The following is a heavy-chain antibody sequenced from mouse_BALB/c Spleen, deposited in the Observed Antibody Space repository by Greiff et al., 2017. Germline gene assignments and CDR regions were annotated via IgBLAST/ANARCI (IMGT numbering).Heavy chain of an antibody. CDR2: ISSGSSTI. CDR3: AREVNYYGSSSYAMDY. CDR1: GFTFSSFG. V-gene: IGHV5-17*02. J-gene: IGHJ4*01. Sequence: EVKVVESGGGLVQPGGSRKLSCAASGFTFSSFGMHWVRQAPEKGLEWVAYISSGSSTIYYADTVKGRFTISRDNPKNTLFLQMTSLRSEDTAMYYCAREVNYYGSSSYAMDYWGQGTSVTVSA. D-gene: IGHD1-1*01.